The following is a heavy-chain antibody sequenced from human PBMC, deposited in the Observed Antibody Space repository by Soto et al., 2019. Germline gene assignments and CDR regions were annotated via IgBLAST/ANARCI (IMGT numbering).Heavy chain of an antibody. CDR1: GFTFSDYY. V-gene: IGHV3-11*01. D-gene: IGHD3-22*01. CDR2: ISSSGNTI. CDR3: AKMSSENYYDPVFS. J-gene: IGHJ4*02. Sequence: QVQLVESGGGLVKTSGSLRISCTASGFTFSDYYMSWVRQAPGKGLEWVSYISSSGNTIYYADSVKGRFTISSDNAKNSLYMQMNSLRAEDTALYFCAKMSSENYYDPVFSWGQGTLVTVSS.